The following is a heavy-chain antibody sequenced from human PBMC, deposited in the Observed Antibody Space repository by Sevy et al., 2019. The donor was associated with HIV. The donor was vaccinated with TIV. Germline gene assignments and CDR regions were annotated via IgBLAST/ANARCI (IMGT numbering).Heavy chain of an antibody. CDR1: GFTFSSYA. D-gene: IGHD3-22*01. CDR3: ARDSNYYDSSGYYRGAAFDI. Sequence: GGSLRLSCAASGFTFSSYAMHWVRQAPGKGLEWVAVIPYDGSNKYYADSVKGRFTISRDNSKNTLYLQMNSLRAEDTAVYYCARDSNYYDSSGYYRGAAFDIWGQGTMVTVSS. CDR2: IPYDGSNK. J-gene: IGHJ3*02. V-gene: IGHV3-30-3*01.